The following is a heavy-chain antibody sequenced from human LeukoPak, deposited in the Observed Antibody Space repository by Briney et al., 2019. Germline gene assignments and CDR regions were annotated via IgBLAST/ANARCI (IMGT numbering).Heavy chain of an antibody. D-gene: IGHD3-22*01. CDR1: GGSISSSSYY. J-gene: IGHJ3*02. V-gene: IGHV4-39*01. CDR3: ARLLYYYDSSGYTNDAFDI. Sequence: SETLSLTCTVSGGSISSSSYYWGWIRQPPGKGLEWIGSIYYSGSTYYNPSLKSRVTISVDTSKNQLSLKLSSVTAADTAVYYCARLLYYYDSSGYTNDAFDIWGQGTMVTVSS. CDR2: IYYSGST.